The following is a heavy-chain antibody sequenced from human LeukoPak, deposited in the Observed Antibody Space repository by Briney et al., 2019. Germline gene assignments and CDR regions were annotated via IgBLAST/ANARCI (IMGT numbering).Heavy chain of an antibody. V-gene: IGHV4-39*01. CDR3: ASTVDTAMVPYYYYYMDV. D-gene: IGHD5-18*01. Sequence: SETLSLTCTVSGGSISGSSYYWGWIRQPPGKGLEWIGSIYYSGSTYYNPSLKSRVTISVDTSKNQFSLKLSSVTAADTAVYYCASTVDTAMVPYYYYYMDVWGKGTTVTVSS. CDR2: IYYSGST. J-gene: IGHJ6*03. CDR1: GGSISGSSYY.